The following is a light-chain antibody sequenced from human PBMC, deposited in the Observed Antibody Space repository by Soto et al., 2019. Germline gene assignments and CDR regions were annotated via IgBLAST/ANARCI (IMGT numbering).Light chain of an antibody. CDR2: AAS. CDR1: QSISSY. J-gene: IGKJ3*01. Sequence: DIQMTQSPSSLSASVGDRVTITCRASQSISSYLNWYQHKPGKAPKLLIYAASSLQSGVPSRFSGSGSGTDFTLTIRSLQPEDFAVYYCQQRSNWVTFGPGTKVDIK. V-gene: IGKV1-39*01. CDR3: QQRSNWVT.